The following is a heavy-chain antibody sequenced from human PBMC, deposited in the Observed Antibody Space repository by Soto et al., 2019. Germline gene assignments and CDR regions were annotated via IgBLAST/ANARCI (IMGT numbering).Heavy chain of an antibody. Sequence: LSLTCTVSGGSIYRSGYYWGWIRQPPGRGLEWIGNIDYNGITYSNPSLKSRVTISRDTSKNQFSLKLTSVTAADTALYYCGKVLVGATGHTDSDSWGPGTLVTVSS. CDR3: GKVLVGATGHTDSDS. CDR1: GGSIYRSGYY. CDR2: IDYNGIT. V-gene: IGHV4-39*01. J-gene: IGHJ4*02. D-gene: IGHD2-15*01.